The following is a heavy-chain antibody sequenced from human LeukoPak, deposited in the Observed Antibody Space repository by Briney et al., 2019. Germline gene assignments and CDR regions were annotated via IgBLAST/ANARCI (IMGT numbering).Heavy chain of an antibody. CDR2: IRFDGTKR. V-gene: IGHV3-30*02. CDR1: GFTFRAYA. D-gene: IGHD4-17*01. CDR3: AKGDYGDYDEPHYYFYYMEV. J-gene: IGHJ6*03. Sequence: GGSLRLSCAASGFTFRAYAMHWVRQAPGKGLEWVAFIRFDGTKRYYGNSVRGRFTISRDTSKNMMYLQMSSLRAEDTAVYYCAKGDYGDYDEPHYYFYYMEVWGKGTTVTVSS.